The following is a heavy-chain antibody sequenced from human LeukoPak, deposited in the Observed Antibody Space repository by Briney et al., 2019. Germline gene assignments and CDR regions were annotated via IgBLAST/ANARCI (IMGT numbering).Heavy chain of an antibody. CDR1: GYTFTSYD. J-gene: IGHJ6*03. CDR3: AREGGGDSSGYYHSYYYYMDV. V-gene: IGHV1-8*03. CDR2: MNPNSGNT. D-gene: IGHD3-22*01. Sequence: ASVKVSCKASGYTFTSYDINWVRQATGQGREWMGWMNPNSGNTGYAQKFQGRVTITRNTSISTAYTELSSLRSEDTAVYYCAREGGGDSSGYYHSYYYYMDVWGKGTTVTVSS.